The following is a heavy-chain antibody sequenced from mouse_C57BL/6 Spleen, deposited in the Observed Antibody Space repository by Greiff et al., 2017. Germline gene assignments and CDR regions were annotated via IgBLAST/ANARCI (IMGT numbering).Heavy chain of an antibody. CDR2: IYPGSGSS. J-gene: IGHJ2*01. V-gene: IGHV1-55*01. D-gene: IGHD2-4*01. Sequence: QVQLQQPGAGLVKPGASVKMSCKASGYTFTSYWITWVQQRPGHGLEWIGDIYPGSGSSNYNEKFKRKATLTVDTSSSTAYMQLSSLTSEDSAVYYCARSAYYDYDSNYFDYWGQGTTLTVSS. CDR3: ARSAYYDYDSNYFDY. CDR1: GYTFTSYW.